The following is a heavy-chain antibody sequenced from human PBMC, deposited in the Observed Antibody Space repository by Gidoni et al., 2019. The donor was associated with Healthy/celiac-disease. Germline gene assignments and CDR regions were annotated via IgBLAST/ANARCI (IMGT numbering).Heavy chain of an antibody. D-gene: IGHD3-22*01. J-gene: IGHJ4*02. Sequence: QVQLVQSGAEVKKPGSSVKVSCNASGGNFSSYAISWVRQAPGQGLEWMGGIIPIFGTANYAQKFQGRVTITADESTSTAYMELSSLRSEDTAVYYCARDTAPYYYDSSGYYFDYWGQGTLVTVSS. V-gene: IGHV1-69*01. CDR3: ARDTAPYYYDSSGYYFDY. CDR2: IIPIFGTA. CDR1: GGNFSSYA.